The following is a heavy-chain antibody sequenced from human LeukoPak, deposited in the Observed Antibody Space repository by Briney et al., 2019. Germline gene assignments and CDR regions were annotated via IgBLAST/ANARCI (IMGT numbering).Heavy chain of an antibody. Sequence: GESLKISCKGSGYSFTSYWIGWVRQMPGKGLEWMGIIYPGDSDTRYSPSFQGQVTISAAKSISTAYLQWSSLKASDTAMYYCARQYCSSTSCIDAFDIWGQGTMVTVSS. D-gene: IGHD2-2*01. CDR1: GYSFTSYW. CDR2: IYPGDSDT. CDR3: ARQYCSSTSCIDAFDI. V-gene: IGHV5-51*01. J-gene: IGHJ3*02.